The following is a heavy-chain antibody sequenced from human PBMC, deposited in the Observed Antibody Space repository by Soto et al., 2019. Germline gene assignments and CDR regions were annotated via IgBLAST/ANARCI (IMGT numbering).Heavy chain of an antibody. CDR3: VRGGGGGLFDP. CDR2: ISPGSRYP. CDR1: GFTFGDSY. V-gene: IGHV3-11*06. Sequence: GGSLRLSCAGPGFTFGDSYMSWIRQAPVKVLEWLSYISPGSRYPAYADSVKGRFTISRDNARRSLSLQMNSLTVEDTAIYYCVRGGGGGLFDPWGQGSMVTVSS. D-gene: IGHD2-15*01. J-gene: IGHJ5*02.